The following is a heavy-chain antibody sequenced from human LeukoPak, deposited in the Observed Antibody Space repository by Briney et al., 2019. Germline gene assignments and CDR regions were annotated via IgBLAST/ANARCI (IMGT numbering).Heavy chain of an antibody. CDR2: INHSGST. D-gene: IGHD5-18*01. CDR3: ARAVTAMVSYYYGMDV. V-gene: IGHV4-34*01. CDR1: GGSFSGYY. J-gene: IGHJ6*02. Sequence: SETLSLTCAVYGGSFSGYYWSWIRQPPGKGLEWIGEINHSGSTNYNPSLKSRVTISVDTSKNQFSLKLSSVTAADTAVYYCARAVTAMVSYYYGMDVWGQGTTVTVSS.